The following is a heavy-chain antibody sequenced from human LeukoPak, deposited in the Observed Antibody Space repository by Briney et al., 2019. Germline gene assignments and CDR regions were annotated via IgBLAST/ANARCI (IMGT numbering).Heavy chain of an antibody. V-gene: IGHV3-21*01. CDR3: ARDIAARLFYYYYYMDV. CDR1: GSTFSSYS. D-gene: IGHD6-6*01. J-gene: IGHJ6*03. Sequence: PGGSLRLSCAASGSTFSSYSMNWVRQAPGKGLEWVSSISSSSSYIYYADSVKGRFTISRDNAKNSLYLQMNSLRAEDTAVYYCARDIAARLFYYYYYMDVWGKGTTVTVSS. CDR2: ISSSSSYI.